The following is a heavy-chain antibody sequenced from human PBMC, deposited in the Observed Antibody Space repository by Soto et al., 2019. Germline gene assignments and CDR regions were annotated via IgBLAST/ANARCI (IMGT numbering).Heavy chain of an antibody. CDR2: IWYDGSNK. CDR3: ARDRVTHDFWSDYSNWFDP. Sequence: GGSLRLSCAASGFTFSSYGMHWVRQAPGKGLEWVAVIWYDGSNKYYADSVKGRFTISRDNSKNTLYLQMNSLRAEDTAVYYCARDRVTHDFWSDYSNWFDPWGQGTLVTVSS. CDR1: GFTFSSYG. J-gene: IGHJ5*02. V-gene: IGHV3-33*01. D-gene: IGHD3-3*01.